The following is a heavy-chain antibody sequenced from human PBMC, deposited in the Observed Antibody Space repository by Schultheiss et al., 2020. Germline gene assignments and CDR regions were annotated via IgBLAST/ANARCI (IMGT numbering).Heavy chain of an antibody. V-gene: IGHV3-23*01. J-gene: IGHJ4*02. D-gene: IGHD2-2*01. CDR2: ISESGTLT. CDR3: ARETRYCSSTSCYVLDY. Sequence: GESLKISCAASGFTFSSCEMNWVRQAPGKGLEWVSAISESGTLTHYADSVKGRFTISRDNSKNTLYLQMNSLRAEDTAVYYCARETRYCSSTSCYVLDYWGQGTLVTVSS. CDR1: GFTFSSCE.